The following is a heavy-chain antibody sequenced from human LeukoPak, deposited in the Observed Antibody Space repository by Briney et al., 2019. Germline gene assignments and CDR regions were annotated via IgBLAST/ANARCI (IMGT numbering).Heavy chain of an antibody. J-gene: IGHJ4*02. CDR1: GFTFSSYG. V-gene: IGHV3-30*18. D-gene: IGHD1-26*01. CDR3: AKDHRSGLVDVFDY. CDR2: ISYDGSNK. Sequence: GGSLRLSCAASGFTFSSYGMHWVRQAPGKGLEWVAVISYDGSNKYYADSVKGRFTISRDNSKNTLYLQMNSLRAEDTAVYYCAKDHRSGLVDVFDYWGQGTLVTVSS.